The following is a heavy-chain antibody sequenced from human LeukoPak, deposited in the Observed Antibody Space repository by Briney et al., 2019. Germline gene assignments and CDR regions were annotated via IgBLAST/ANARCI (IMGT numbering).Heavy chain of an antibody. V-gene: IGHV4-34*01. Sequence: SETLSLTCAVYGGSFSGHYWSWIRQPPGKGLEWIGEVNHSGSTNYNPSLKSRVTISVDTSKNQFSLKLSSVTAADTAVYYCAVVPAANYGMDVWGQGTTVTVSS. J-gene: IGHJ6*02. D-gene: IGHD2-2*01. CDR2: VNHSGST. CDR3: AVVPAANYGMDV. CDR1: GGSFSGHY.